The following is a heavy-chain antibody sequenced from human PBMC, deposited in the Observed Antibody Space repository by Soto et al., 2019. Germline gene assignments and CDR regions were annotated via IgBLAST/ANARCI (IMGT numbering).Heavy chain of an antibody. CDR1: GFSLSTSGVG. J-gene: IGHJ4*02. Sequence: QITLKESGPTLVKPTQTLTLTCTFSGFSLSTSGVGVGWIRQPPGKALEWLALIYWDDDKRYSPSLKSRLTITKDTSKNQVVLTMTNMDPVDTATYYCAHYEDVVVTAASDYWGQGTLVTVSS. D-gene: IGHD2-21*02. CDR3: AHYEDVVVTAASDY. V-gene: IGHV2-5*02. CDR2: IYWDDDK.